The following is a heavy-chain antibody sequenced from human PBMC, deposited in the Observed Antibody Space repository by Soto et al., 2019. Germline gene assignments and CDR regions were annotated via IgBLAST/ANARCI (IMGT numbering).Heavy chain of an antibody. J-gene: IGHJ4*01. D-gene: IGHD4-4*01. Sequence: EVQLVESGGGLVQPGGSLRLSCAASGLPFGDNWMHWVRQAPGKGLVWVSRISNDGSDTTYADSVRGRFTVSRDNAKNTLYLQRNSLRAEDTAVYYCASDSYRSATQWGHGTLVTVSS. CDR2: ISNDGSDT. CDR1: GLPFGDNW. CDR3: ASDSYRSATQ. V-gene: IGHV3-74*01.